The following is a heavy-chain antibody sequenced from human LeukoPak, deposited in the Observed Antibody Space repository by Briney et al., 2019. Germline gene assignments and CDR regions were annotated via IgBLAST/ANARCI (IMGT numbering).Heavy chain of an antibody. CDR2: ISERGGST. J-gene: IGHJ4*02. V-gene: IGHV3-23*01. Sequence: PGGSLRLSCVVSGISLSNYAMIWVRQAPGKGLEWVSYISERGGSTTYADSVKGRFTISRDNSQNTLYLQMNSLRAEDTAVYYCARGQSSSWYSLDYWGQGTLVTVSS. CDR1: GISLSNYA. D-gene: IGHD6-13*01. CDR3: ARGQSSSWYSLDY.